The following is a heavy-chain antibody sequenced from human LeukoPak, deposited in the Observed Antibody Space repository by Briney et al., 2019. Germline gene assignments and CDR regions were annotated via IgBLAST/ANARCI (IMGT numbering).Heavy chain of an antibody. CDR1: GFTFSSYA. CDR2: ISGSGGST. Sequence: PGGSLRLSCAASGFTFSSYAMSWVRQAPGKGQEWVSAISGSGGSTYYADSVKGRFTISRDNSKNTLYLQMNSLRAEDTAVYYCAKHGMGRSWFDPWGQGTLVTVSS. V-gene: IGHV3-23*01. D-gene: IGHD3-10*01. CDR3: AKHGMGRSWFDP. J-gene: IGHJ5*02.